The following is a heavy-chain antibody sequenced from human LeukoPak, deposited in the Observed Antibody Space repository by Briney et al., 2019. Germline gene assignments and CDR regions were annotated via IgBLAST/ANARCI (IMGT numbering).Heavy chain of an antibody. CDR3: ARWVEKSYDSSGYYYFHY. J-gene: IGHJ4*02. Sequence: GGSLRLSCAASGFTFNSYSMNWVRQAPGKGLEWVSSISSSSSYIDYADSVRGRFTISRDNAKNSLYLQMNSLRAEDTAVYYCARWVEKSYDSSGYYYFHYWGQGTLVTVSS. CDR2: ISSSSSYI. V-gene: IGHV3-21*01. D-gene: IGHD3-22*01. CDR1: GFTFNSYS.